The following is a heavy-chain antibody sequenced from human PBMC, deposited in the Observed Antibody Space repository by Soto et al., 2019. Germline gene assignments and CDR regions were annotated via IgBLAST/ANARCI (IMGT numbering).Heavy chain of an antibody. CDR3: ARAPGYSGYDFGYYGMDV. CDR1: GFTFSSYE. CDR2: ISSSGSTI. V-gene: IGHV3-48*03. Sequence: GGSLRLSCAASGFTFSSYEMNWVRQAPGKGLEWVSYISSSGSTIYYADSVKGRFTISRDNAKNSLYLQMNSLRAEDTAVYYCARAPGYSGYDFGYYGMDVWGQGTTVTVSS. J-gene: IGHJ6*02. D-gene: IGHD5-12*01.